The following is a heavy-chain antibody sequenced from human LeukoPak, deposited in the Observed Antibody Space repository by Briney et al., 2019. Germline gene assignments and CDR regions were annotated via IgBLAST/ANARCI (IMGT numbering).Heavy chain of an antibody. CDR1: GGSISSGGYY. D-gene: IGHD1-7*01. J-gene: IGHJ4*02. CDR2: IYYSGST. CDR3: AVVHNWNYEVGY. V-gene: IGHV4-31*03. Sequence: KTSETLSLTCTVSGGSISSGGYYWSLIRQHPGKGLEWIGYIYYSGSTYYNPSLKSRVTISVDTSKNQFSLKLSSVTAADTAVYYCAVVHNWNYEVGYWGQGTLVTVSS.